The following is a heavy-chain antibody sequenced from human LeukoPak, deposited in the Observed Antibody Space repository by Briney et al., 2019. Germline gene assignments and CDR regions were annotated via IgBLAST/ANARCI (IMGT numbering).Heavy chain of an antibody. J-gene: IGHJ5*02. CDR2: INPNNPAT. Sequence: ASVKVSCKASGYTFNHNYLHWVRQAPGQGLEWMGWINPNNPATHSSHKFRGRVTMTSDSSISTVYLEVNRLKPDDTAVYFCARVRDYSNSPFNWFDAWGQGTLVTVSS. D-gene: IGHD6-6*01. V-gene: IGHV1-2*07. CDR1: GYTFNHNY. CDR3: ARVRDYSNSPFNWFDA.